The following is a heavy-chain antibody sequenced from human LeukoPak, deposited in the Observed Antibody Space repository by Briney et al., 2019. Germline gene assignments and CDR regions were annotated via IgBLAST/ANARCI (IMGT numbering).Heavy chain of an antibody. CDR3: ATDQSSRAERIIDP. CDR2: FDPEDGET. Sequence: ASVKVSCKVSGYTLTELSMHWVRQAPGKGLEWMGGFDPEDGETIYAQKFQGRVTMTEDTSTDTAYMELSSLRSEDTAVYYCATDQSSRAERIIDPWGQGTLVTVSS. D-gene: IGHD2-15*01. CDR1: GYTLTELS. V-gene: IGHV1-24*01. J-gene: IGHJ5*02.